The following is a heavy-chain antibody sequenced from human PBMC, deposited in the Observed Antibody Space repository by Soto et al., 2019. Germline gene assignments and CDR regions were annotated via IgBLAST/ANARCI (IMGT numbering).Heavy chain of an antibody. J-gene: IGHJ4*02. CDR1: GFTFSTYS. D-gene: IGHD3-22*01. CDR3: ARPKYYYDSSGHPAY. CDR2: ISSSSSTI. V-gene: IGHV3-48*01. Sequence: GGSLRLSCAASGFTFSTYSMNWVRQAPGKGLEWVSYISSSSSTIFYTDSVKGRFTVSRDNAKNSLYLQMNSLRAEDTAVYYCARPKYYYDSSGHPAYWGQGTLVTVSS.